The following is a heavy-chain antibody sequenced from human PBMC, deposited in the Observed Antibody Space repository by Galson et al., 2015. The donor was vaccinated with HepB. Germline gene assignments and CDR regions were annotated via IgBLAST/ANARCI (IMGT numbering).Heavy chain of an antibody. J-gene: IGHJ4*02. V-gene: IGHV3-9*01. CDR3: AKDDLAYSSSWYHFDY. CDR1: GFTFDDYP. D-gene: IGHD6-13*01. Sequence: SLRLSCAASGFTFDDYPMHWVRQAPGKGLEWVSGISWNSDSIAYADSVKGRFTISRDNAKNSLYLQMNSLRAEDTAFYYCAKDDLAYSSSWYHFDYWGQGTLVTVSS. CDR2: ISWNSDSI.